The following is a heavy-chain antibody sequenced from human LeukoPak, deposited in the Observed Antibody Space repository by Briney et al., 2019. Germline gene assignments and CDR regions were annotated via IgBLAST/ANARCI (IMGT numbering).Heavy chain of an antibody. D-gene: IGHD5-12*01. CDR3: AKSGPFDY. Sequence: PSETLSLTCDVYGGSFSGYYWNWIRQPPGKGLEWIGEINHRGSTNYNPSLKSRVTISVDTSKNQFSLKLSSVTAADTAVYYCAKSGPFDYWGQGTLVTVSS. J-gene: IGHJ4*02. CDR2: INHRGST. V-gene: IGHV4-34*01. CDR1: GGSFSGYY.